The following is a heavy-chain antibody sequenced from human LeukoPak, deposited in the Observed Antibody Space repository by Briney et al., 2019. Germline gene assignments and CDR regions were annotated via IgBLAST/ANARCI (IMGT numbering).Heavy chain of an antibody. CDR1: GYTFTSYD. Sequence: GALLKVSCTASGYTFTSYDINCVAQSAGQGVKCWGWMNLNSGITRYAKNFHCRVTMTRNTSITTAYMELRSLRSEDTAVYCCARLHSSGWYGGDAFDIWGQGTMVTVSS. J-gene: IGHJ3*02. CDR3: ARLHSSGWYGGDAFDI. V-gene: IGHV1-8*01. CDR2: MNLNSGIT. D-gene: IGHD6-19*01.